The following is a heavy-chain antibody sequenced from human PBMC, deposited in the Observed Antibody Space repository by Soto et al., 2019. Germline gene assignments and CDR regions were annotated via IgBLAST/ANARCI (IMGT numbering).Heavy chain of an antibody. CDR2: ISGSGGSA. V-gene: IGHV3-23*01. Sequence: GGSLRLSCLASGFTFRSYAMTWVRQGPGRGLEWVSAISGSGGSAFSADSVKGRFTISRDNSKNTLFLQMNSLRAEDTAVYYCATWHEREHAYDVWGQGTTVT. CDR1: GFTFRSYA. D-gene: IGHD1-1*01. CDR3: ATWHEREHAYDV. J-gene: IGHJ3*01.